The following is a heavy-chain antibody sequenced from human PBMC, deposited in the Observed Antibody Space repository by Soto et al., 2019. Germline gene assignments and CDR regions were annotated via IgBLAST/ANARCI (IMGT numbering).Heavy chain of an antibody. Sequence: ASETLSLTCTVSGGSISSYYWSWIRQPPGKGLEWIGYIYYSGSTNYNPSPKSRVTISVDTSKNQFSLKLSSVTAADTAVYYCAGGSYYGIDYWGQGTLVTV. CDR1: GGSISSYY. CDR3: AGGSYYGIDY. CDR2: IYYSGST. V-gene: IGHV4-59*08. J-gene: IGHJ4*02. D-gene: IGHD1-26*01.